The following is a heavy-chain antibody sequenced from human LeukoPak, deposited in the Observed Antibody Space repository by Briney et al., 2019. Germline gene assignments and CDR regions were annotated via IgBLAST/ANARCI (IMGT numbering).Heavy chain of an antibody. CDR2: IYYSGST. Sequence: SETLSLTCTVSGGSISSSSYYWGWIRQPPGKGLEWIGSIYYSGSTFYNPSLKSRVTISVDTSKNQFSLILSSVTAADTAVYFCARARLSIVRGITNFDYWGQGTVVTVSS. D-gene: IGHD3-10*01. CDR3: ARARLSIVRGITNFDY. J-gene: IGHJ4*02. CDR1: GGSISSSSYY. V-gene: IGHV4-39*01.